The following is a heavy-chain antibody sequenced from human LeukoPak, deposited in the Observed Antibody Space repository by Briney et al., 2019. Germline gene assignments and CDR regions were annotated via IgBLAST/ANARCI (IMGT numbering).Heavy chain of an antibody. Sequence: ASVKVSCKASGYTFTSYYMHWVRQAPGQGLEWMGIINPSGGSTSYAQKFQGRVTMTRDMSTSTDYLELSSLRSEDTAVYYCARDNSVRDEAWWFYPWGQGTLVTVSS. CDR3: ARDNSVRDEAWWFYP. D-gene: IGHD5-24*01. V-gene: IGHV1-46*01. J-gene: IGHJ5*02. CDR2: INPSGGST. CDR1: GYTFTSYY.